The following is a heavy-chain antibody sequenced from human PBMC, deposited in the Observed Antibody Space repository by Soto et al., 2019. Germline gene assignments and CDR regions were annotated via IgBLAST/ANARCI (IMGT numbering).Heavy chain of an antibody. CDR2: IYYSGST. CDR1: VGSISSYY. Sequence: SETLSLTGTVSVGSISSYYWSWIRQPPGKGLEWIGYIYYSGSTNYNPSLKSRVTISVDTSKNQFSLKLSSVTAADTAVYYCARALFYYGSGSYKDYYGMDVWGQGTTVTV. J-gene: IGHJ6*02. D-gene: IGHD3-10*01. CDR3: ARALFYYGSGSYKDYYGMDV. V-gene: IGHV4-59*01.